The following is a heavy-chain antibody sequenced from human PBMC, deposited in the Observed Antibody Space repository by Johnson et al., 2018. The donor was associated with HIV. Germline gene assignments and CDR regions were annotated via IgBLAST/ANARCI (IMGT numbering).Heavy chain of an antibody. CDR2: IGTAGDT. CDR1: GFTFSSYD. Sequence: VQLVESGGGLVQPGGSLRLSCAASGFTFSSYDMHWVRQATGKGLEWVSAIGTAGDTYYPGSVKGRFTISRENAKNSLYLQMNSLRIEDTGVYYCAREVAIGYSYGYLIGAFDIWGQGTMVTVSS. D-gene: IGHD5-18*01. CDR3: AREVAIGYSYGYLIGAFDI. V-gene: IGHV3-13*01. J-gene: IGHJ3*02.